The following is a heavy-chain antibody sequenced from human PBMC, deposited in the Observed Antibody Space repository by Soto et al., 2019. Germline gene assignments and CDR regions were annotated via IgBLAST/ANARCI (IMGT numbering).Heavy chain of an antibody. CDR3: ARDPLKLPTTGDSFDI. D-gene: IGHD2-15*01. J-gene: IGHJ3*02. CDR1: GYTFTSYA. Sequence: QVQLVQSGAEVKKPGASVKVSCKASGYTFTSYAMHWVRQAPGQMLEWMGWINAGNGNPKYSQKFQGRVTITRDTSASTAYMELSSLRSEDTAVYYCARDPLKLPTTGDSFDIWGQGTMVTVSS. CDR2: INAGNGNP. V-gene: IGHV1-3*01.